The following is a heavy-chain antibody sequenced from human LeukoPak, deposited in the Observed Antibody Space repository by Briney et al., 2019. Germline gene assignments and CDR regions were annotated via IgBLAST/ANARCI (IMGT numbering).Heavy chain of an antibody. V-gene: IGHV3-30*18. CDR2: ISYDGSNK. CDR3: AKDEVPGIAVAKGAFDI. CDR1: GFTFSSYG. D-gene: IGHD6-19*01. J-gene: IGHJ3*02. Sequence: GGSLRLSCAASGFTFSSYGMHWVRQAPGKGLEWVAVISYDGSNKYCADSVKGRFTISRDNSKNTLYLQMNSLRAEDTAVYYCAKDEVPGIAVAKGAFDIWGQGTMVTVSS.